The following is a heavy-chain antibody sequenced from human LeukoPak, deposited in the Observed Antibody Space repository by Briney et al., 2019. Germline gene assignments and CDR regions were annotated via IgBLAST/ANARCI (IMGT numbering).Heavy chain of an antibody. D-gene: IGHD3-10*01. Sequence: GGSLRLSCAASGFTFSSYWMSWVRQAPGKGLEWVANIKQDGSEKYYVDSVKGRFAISTDNSKNTLYLQMNSLRVEDTAVYFCAARKVRGVWFYLDYWGQGTLVTVSS. J-gene: IGHJ4*02. V-gene: IGHV3-7*03. CDR1: GFTFSSYW. CDR2: IKQDGSEK. CDR3: AARKVRGVWFYLDY.